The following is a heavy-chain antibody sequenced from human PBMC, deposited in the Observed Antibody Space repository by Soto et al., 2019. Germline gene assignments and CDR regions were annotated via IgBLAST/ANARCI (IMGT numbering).Heavy chain of an antibody. D-gene: IGHD3-16*01. CDR2: ISYDGSNK. J-gene: IGHJ6*02. Sequence: HPGGSLRLSCAASGFTFSSYGMHWVRQAPGKGLEWVAVISYDGSNKYYADSVKGRFTISRDNSKNTLYLQMNSLRAEDTAVYYCAKDEFGRGADYYYGMDVWGQGTTVTVSS. V-gene: IGHV3-30*18. CDR1: GFTFSSYG. CDR3: AKDEFGRGADYYYGMDV.